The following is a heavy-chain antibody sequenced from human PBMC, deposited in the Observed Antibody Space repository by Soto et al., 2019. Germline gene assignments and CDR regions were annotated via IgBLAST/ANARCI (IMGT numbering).Heavy chain of an antibody. D-gene: IGHD3-16*01. CDR3: TSVWGIRPS. V-gene: IGHV3-15*01. Sequence: KPGGSLRLSCAASGFSFNKTWMTWVRQAPGRGLEWVGRIRSKVDGGTPDYAAPVKGRFTISRDDSKNTLYLQMNSLKTEDTALYYCTSVWGIRPSWGQGTLVTVSS. J-gene: IGHJ5*02. CDR2: IRSKVDGGTP. CDR1: GFSFNKTW.